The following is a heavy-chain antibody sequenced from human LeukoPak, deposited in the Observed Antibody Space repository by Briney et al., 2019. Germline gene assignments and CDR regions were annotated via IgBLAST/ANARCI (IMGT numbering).Heavy chain of an antibody. D-gene: IGHD2-2*01. J-gene: IGHJ6*03. CDR2: IRGSGGST. CDR1: GFTFSSYA. CDR3: AKDTVPAAMYYYYYMDV. Sequence: PGGSLRLSCAASGFTFSSYAMSWVRQAPGKGLEWVSAIRGSGGSTYYADSVKGRFTSSRDNSKNTLYLQMNSLRAEDTAVYYCAKDTVPAAMYYYYYMDVWGKGTTVTVSS. V-gene: IGHV3-23*01.